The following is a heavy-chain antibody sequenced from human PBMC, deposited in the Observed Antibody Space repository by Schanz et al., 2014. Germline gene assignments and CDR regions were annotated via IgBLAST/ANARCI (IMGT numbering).Heavy chain of an antibody. CDR1: GYTFTDYY. J-gene: IGHJ6*02. CDR3: ASDFWSGYSHYYYGLDV. V-gene: IGHV1-2*02. Sequence: QVQLVQSGAEVKKPGASVKVSCKASGYTFTDYYIHWVRQAPGQGLEWMGWISANSGGTNYAQKFQGRVTMTRDMSINTAYMELSRLRSDDSAVYYCASDFWSGYSHYYYGLDVWGQGTTVTVSS. CDR2: ISANSGGT. D-gene: IGHD3-3*01.